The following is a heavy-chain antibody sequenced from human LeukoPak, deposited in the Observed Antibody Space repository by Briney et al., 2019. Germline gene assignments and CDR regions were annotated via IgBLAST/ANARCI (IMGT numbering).Heavy chain of an antibody. V-gene: IGHV3-43D*03. CDR2: ISWDGGST. CDR1: GFTFDDYA. J-gene: IGHJ3*02. Sequence: GGSLRLSCAASGFTFDDYAMHWVRQAPGKGLKWVSLISWDGGSTYYADSVKGRFTISRDNSKNSLYLQMNSLRAEDTALYYCAKVSVITMINDAFDIWGQGTMVTVSS. CDR3: AKVSVITMINDAFDI. D-gene: IGHD3-22*01.